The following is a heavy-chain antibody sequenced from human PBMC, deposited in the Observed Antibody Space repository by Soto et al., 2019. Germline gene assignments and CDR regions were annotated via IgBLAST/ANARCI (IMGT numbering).Heavy chain of an antibody. J-gene: IGHJ4*02. Sequence: QVLLQESGPGLVKPSQTLSLTCSVSGGSINSDEYYWSWIRQPPGGGLEWIGHVYYTGSTSYSPSLKSRLTISVDTSKNQFSLRLSSVTAADTAVYYCACRYSGYDAERLSGDYWGQGTLVTVSS. CDR1: GGSINSDEYY. D-gene: IGHD5-12*01. CDR2: VYYTGST. V-gene: IGHV4-30-4*01. CDR3: ACRYSGYDAERLSGDY.